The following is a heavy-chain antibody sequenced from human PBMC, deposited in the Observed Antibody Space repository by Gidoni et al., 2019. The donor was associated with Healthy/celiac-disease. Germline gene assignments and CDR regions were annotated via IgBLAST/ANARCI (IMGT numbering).Heavy chain of an antibody. Sequence: QVQLQQWGAGLLKPSETLSLTCAVYGGSFSGSYWSWIRQPPGKGLEWIGEINHSGSTNYNPSLKSRVTISVDTSKNQFSLKLSSVTAADTAVYYCARGETKKGYCSSTSCYNWFDPWGQGTLVTVSS. CDR2: INHSGST. V-gene: IGHV4-34*01. CDR3: ARGETKKGYCSSTSCYNWFDP. CDR1: GGSFSGSY. J-gene: IGHJ5*02. D-gene: IGHD2-2*01.